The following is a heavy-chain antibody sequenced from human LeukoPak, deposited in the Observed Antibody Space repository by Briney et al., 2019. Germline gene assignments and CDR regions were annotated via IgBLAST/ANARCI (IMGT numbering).Heavy chain of an antibody. CDR1: GFTFRSYA. CDR2: ISYDGSNK. V-gene: IGHV3-30-3*01. D-gene: IGHD5-18*01. CDR3: ARDVDTAMVTYYYYGMDV. Sequence: GGSLRLSCAASGFTFRSYAMHWVRQAPGKGLEWVAVISYDGSNKYYADSVKGRFTISRDNSKNTLYLQMNSLRAEDTAVYYCARDVDTAMVTYYYYGMDVWGQGTTVTVSS. J-gene: IGHJ6*02.